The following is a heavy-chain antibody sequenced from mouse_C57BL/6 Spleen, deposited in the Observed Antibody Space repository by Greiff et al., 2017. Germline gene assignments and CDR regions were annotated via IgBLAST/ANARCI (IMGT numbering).Heavy chain of an antibody. V-gene: IGHV5-12*01. D-gene: IGHD2-4*01. CDR2: ISNGGGST. Sequence: EVQGVESGGGLVQPGGSLKLSCAASGFTFSDYYMYWVRQTPEKRLEWVAYISNGGGSTYYPDTVKGRFTISRDNAKNTLYLQMSRLKSEDTAMYYCARRDYYDYDGDWYFDVWGTGTTVTVSS. CDR3: ARRDYYDYDGDWYFDV. J-gene: IGHJ1*03. CDR1: GFTFSDYY.